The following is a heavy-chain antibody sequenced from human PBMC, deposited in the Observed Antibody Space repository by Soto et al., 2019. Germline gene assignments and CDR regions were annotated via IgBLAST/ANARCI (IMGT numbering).Heavy chain of an antibody. CDR2: IYSGGST. V-gene: IGHV3-66*01. CDR3: AARGVVLPAGTDALDV. D-gene: IGHD2-2*01. CDR1: GFTVSSNY. Sequence: EVQLVESVGGLVQPGGSLRLSCAVSGFTVSSNYLGWVRQAPGKGLELVSVIYSGGSTLSADSVKGRFTLSRDDYKNMVWLQMNSLKAEDTAVYYCAARGVVLPAGTDALDVWGQGRMVTVSS. J-gene: IGHJ3*01.